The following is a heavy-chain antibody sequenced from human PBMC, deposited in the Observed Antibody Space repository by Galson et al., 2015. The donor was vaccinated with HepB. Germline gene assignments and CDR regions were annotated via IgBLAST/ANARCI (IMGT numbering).Heavy chain of an antibody. D-gene: IGHD1-1*01. CDR1: GGSINGGGSS. CDR2: ISHGGST. V-gene: IGHV4-30-2*01. CDR3: ARRFTNWDAFDI. Sequence: TLSLTCAVSGGSINGGGSSWSWIRQPVGKGLEWTGYISHGGSTSYNPSLWSRVTISVDRSKNQFSLKLSSMTAADTAVYYCARRFTNWDAFDIWGQGTMVTVS. J-gene: IGHJ3*02.